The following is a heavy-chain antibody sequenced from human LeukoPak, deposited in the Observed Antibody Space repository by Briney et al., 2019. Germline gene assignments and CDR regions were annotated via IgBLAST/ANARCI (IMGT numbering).Heavy chain of an antibody. D-gene: IGHD2-2*01. J-gene: IGHJ4*02. V-gene: IGHV1-2*02. Sequence: ASVKVSCKASGYTFTGYYMHWVRQAPGQGLEWMGWIHPNSGGTNYAQKFQGRVTMTRDTSITTAYMELSRLTSDDTAVYFCARDCSSTTCSSGLGYWGQGTLVTVSS. CDR2: IHPNSGGT. CDR3: ARDCSSTTCSSGLGY. CDR1: GYTFTGYY.